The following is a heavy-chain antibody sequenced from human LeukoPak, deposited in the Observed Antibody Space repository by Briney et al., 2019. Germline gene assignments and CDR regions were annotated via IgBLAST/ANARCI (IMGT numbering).Heavy chain of an antibody. D-gene: IGHD6-13*01. CDR1: GYTFTGYY. CDR3: ARRLAAAVRLAAFDI. J-gene: IGHJ3*02. V-gene: IGHV1-2*02. CDR2: INPNSGGT. Sequence: ASVKVSCKASGYTFTGYYMHWVRQAPGQGLEWMGWINPNSGGTNYAQKFQGRVTMTRDTSISTAYMELSRLRSDDTAVYYCARRLAAAVRLAAFDIWGQGAMVTVSS.